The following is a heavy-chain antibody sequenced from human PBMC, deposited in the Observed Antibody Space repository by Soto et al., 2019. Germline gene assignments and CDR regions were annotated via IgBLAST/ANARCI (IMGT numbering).Heavy chain of an antibody. Sequence: ASVKVSCKASGYLFVHYGIAWVRQAPGQRLEWMGWISPYTGNTHSATKIQGRLTMTTDTSTSTAYMDLGSLTSDDTAVYYCVMVDNYVTPTPQDVWGQGTTVTSP. J-gene: IGHJ6*02. V-gene: IGHV1-18*01. CDR2: ISPYTGNT. CDR3: VMVDNYVTPTPQDV. D-gene: IGHD3-16*01. CDR1: GYLFVHYG.